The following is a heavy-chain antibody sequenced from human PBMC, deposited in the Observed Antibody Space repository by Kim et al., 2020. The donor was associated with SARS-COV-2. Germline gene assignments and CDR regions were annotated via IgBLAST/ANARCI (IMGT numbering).Heavy chain of an antibody. D-gene: IGHD2-2*02. CDR3: ARTDGDSFVVPAAIEYAFDI. CDR1: GGSFSGYY. J-gene: IGHJ3*02. Sequence: SETLSLTCAVYGGSFSGYYWSWIRQPPGKGLEWIGEINHSGSTNYNPSLKSRVTISVDTSKNQFSLKLSSVTAADTAVYCCARTDGDSFVVPAAIEYAFDIWGQGKMVTVSS. CDR2: INHSGST. V-gene: IGHV4-34*01.